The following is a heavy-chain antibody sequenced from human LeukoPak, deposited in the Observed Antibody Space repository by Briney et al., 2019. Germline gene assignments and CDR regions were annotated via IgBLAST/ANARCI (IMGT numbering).Heavy chain of an antibody. D-gene: IGHD6-19*01. CDR1: GFTVSSNY. J-gene: IGHJ3*02. CDR3: ARQTTGIAVAGGGMDGAFDI. V-gene: IGHV3-53*01. Sequence: GGSLRLSCAASGFTVSSNYMSWVRQAPGKGLEWVSVIYSGGSTYYAGSVKGRFTISRDNSKNTLYLQMNSLRAEDTAVYYCARQTTGIAVAGGGMDGAFDIWGQGTMVTVSS. CDR2: IYSGGST.